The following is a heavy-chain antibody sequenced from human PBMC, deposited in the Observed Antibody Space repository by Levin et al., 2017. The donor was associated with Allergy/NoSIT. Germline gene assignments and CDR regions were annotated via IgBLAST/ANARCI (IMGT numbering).Heavy chain of an antibody. CDR1: GGSISSYY. CDR3: ARDGVIVGTTNYYYGMDV. CDR2: IYYIGST. J-gene: IGHJ6*02. Sequence: SETLSLTCTVSGGSISSYYWSWIRQPPGKGLEWIGYIYYIGSTNYNPSLKSRVTMSLDTSKNQFSLKLTSVTAADTAVYYCARDGVIVGTTNYYYGMDVWGQGTTVTVSS. V-gene: IGHV4-59*01. D-gene: IGHD1-26*01.